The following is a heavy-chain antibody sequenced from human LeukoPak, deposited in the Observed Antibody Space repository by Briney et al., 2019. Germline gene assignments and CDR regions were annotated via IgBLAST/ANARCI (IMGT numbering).Heavy chain of an antibody. CDR3: ARDELLDY. Sequence: PGGSLRLSCAASGIAVSGNYMNWVRQAPGKGLEWVSSISSSSTYIYYADSVKGRFTISRDNAKNSLYLQMNSLRAEDTAVYYCARDELLDYWGQGTLVTVSS. D-gene: IGHD1-7*01. CDR1: GIAVSGNY. CDR2: ISSSSTYI. J-gene: IGHJ4*02. V-gene: IGHV3-21*01.